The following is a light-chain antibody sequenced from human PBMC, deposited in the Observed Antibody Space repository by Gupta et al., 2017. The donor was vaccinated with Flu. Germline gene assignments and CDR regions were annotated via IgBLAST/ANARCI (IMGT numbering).Light chain of an antibody. CDR3: QQWDCSIRVV. V-gene: IGLV3-1*01. Sequence: SFALTQPLSVSVSPGQTANITCSGHKLATEYLSWYQQRPGQSPGLVIYQHSKRPSGIPDRGSASWSGKRATIHTIGTQSMEDGDEYCQQWDCSIRVVFGTGTKLTVL. CDR2: QHS. CDR1: KLATEY. J-gene: IGLJ1*01.